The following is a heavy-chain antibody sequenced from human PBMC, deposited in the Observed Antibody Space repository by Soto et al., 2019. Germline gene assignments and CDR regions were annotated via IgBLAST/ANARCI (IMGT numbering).Heavy chain of an antibody. V-gene: IGHV4-39*02. Sequence: TSETLSLTCTVSGGSISSSSYYWGWIRQPPGKGLEWIGSIYYSGSTYYNPSLKSRVTISVDTSKNQFSLKLSSVTAADTAVYYCAREEGYCSGGSCYKGRRAFGIWGQGTMVTVSS. J-gene: IGHJ3*02. CDR2: IYYSGST. D-gene: IGHD2-15*01. CDR1: GGSISSSSYY. CDR3: AREEGYCSGGSCYKGRRAFGI.